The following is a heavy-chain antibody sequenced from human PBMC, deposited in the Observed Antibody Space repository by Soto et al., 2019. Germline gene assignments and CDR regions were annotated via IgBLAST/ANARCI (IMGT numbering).Heavy chain of an antibody. J-gene: IGHJ4*02. Sequence: GGSLRLSCAASGFTFGSYAMSWVRQAPGKGLEWVSAISGSGGSTYYADSVKGRFTISRDNSKDTVYLQMNSLRADDTAVYYCTKDVLYCGGGSCLVGPSYTFDHWGQGTLVTVSS. CDR1: GFTFGSYA. CDR2: ISGSGGST. CDR3: TKDVLYCGGGSCLVGPSYTFDH. D-gene: IGHD2-15*01. V-gene: IGHV3-23*01.